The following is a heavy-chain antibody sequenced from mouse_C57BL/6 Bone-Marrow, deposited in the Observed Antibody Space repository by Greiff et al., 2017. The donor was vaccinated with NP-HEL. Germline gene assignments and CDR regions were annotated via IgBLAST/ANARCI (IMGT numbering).Heavy chain of an antibody. CDR2: IRLKSDNYAT. J-gene: IGHJ4*01. Sequence: EVQLQQSGGGLVQPGGSMKLSCVASGFTFSNYWMNWVRQSPEKGLEWVAQIRLKSDNYATHYAESVKGRFTISRDDSKSSVYLQMNNLRAEDTGIYYCTYDGYFAMDYWGQGTSVTVSS. D-gene: IGHD2-3*01. CDR1: GFTFSNYW. CDR3: TYDGYFAMDY. V-gene: IGHV6-3*01.